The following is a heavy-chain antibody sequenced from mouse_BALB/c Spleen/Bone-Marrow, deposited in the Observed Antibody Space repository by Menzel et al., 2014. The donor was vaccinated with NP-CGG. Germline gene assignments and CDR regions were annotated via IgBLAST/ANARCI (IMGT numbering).Heavy chain of an antibody. J-gene: IGHJ3*01. V-gene: IGHV1-18*01. CDR2: INPNIGGT. CDR1: GYTFTEYT. CDR3: AKGRFAY. Sequence: VQLQQSGPELVKPGASVKISCKTSGYTFTEYTIHWVKQSHGKSLEWIGNINPNIGGTTYNQKFKGKATLTVDMSSSTAYMDLRSLTSEDSAVYYCAKGRFAYWGQGTLVTVSA.